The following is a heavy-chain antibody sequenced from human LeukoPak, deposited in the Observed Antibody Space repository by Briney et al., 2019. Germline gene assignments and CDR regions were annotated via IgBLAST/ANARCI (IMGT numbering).Heavy chain of an antibody. J-gene: IGHJ2*01. D-gene: IGHD1-26*01. V-gene: IGHV3-66*01. CDR2: IYSGGST. Sequence: QSGGSLRLSCAASGFTVSSNYMSWVRQAPGKGLEWVSVIYSGGSTYYADSVKGRFTISRDNSKNTLYLQMNSLRAEDTAVYYCARESPSFYVGFWYFDLWGRGTLVTVSS. CDR1: GFTVSSNY. CDR3: ARESPSFYVGFWYFDL.